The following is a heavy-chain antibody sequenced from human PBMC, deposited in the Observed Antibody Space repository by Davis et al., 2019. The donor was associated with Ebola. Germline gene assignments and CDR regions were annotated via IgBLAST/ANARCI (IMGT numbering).Heavy chain of an antibody. V-gene: IGHV3-74*01. D-gene: IGHD3-10*01. CDR2: INSDGSSA. CDR3: AKDGLLVQGVT. J-gene: IGHJ4*02. Sequence: GESLKISCAASGFTFSSYWMHWVRQAPGKGLVWVSRINSDGSSASYADSVKGRFTISRDNAKNTLYLQMKSLRAEDTAVYYCAKDGLLVQGVTWGQGTLVTVSS. CDR1: GFTFSSYW.